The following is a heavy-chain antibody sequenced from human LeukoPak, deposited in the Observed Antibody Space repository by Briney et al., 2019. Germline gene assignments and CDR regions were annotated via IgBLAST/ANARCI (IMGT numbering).Heavy chain of an antibody. Sequence: ASVKVSCKASGYTFTSYGISWVRQAPGQGLEWMGWISAYNGNTNYAQKLQGRVTMTTDTSTSTAYMELRSLRSDDTAVYYCARLPEYDFWSGYFNRGYYFDYWGQGTLVTVSS. D-gene: IGHD3-3*01. CDR2: ISAYNGNT. CDR3: ARLPEYDFWSGYFNRGYYFDY. CDR1: GYTFTSYG. V-gene: IGHV1-18*01. J-gene: IGHJ4*02.